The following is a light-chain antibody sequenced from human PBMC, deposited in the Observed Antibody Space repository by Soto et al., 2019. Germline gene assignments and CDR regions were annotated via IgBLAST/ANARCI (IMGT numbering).Light chain of an antibody. CDR3: QQHFNWPRT. V-gene: IGKV3-15*01. CDR2: ETS. J-gene: IGKJ1*01. CDR1: QTISNK. Sequence: EIVMTQSPATLSISPGEEAILSCRASQTISNKLAWYQQRPGQAPKLLIYETSTRAADVPGRFSGGGSGTDFTLTISSLQAEDVAVYYCQQHFNWPRTFGHGTKVEIK.